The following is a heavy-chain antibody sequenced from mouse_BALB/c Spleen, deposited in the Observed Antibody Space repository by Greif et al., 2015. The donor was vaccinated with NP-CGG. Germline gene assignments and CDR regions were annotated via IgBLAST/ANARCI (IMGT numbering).Heavy chain of an antibody. J-gene: IGHJ3*01. CDR2: ISRGGGST. V-gene: IGHV5-12-1*01. D-gene: IGHD2-1*01. Sequence: EVKVVESGGGLVKPGGSLKLSCAASGFAFSSSDMSWVRQTPEQSLEWVAYISRGGGSTYYPDTVKGRFTISRDNAKNTRYLQRSSLKAEDTARYYCARYGNWFAYWGQGTLVTVSA. CDR1: GFAFSSSD. CDR3: ARYGNWFAY.